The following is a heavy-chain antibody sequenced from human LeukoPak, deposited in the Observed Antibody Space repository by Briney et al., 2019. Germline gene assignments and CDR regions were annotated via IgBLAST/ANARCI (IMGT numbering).Heavy chain of an antibody. CDR2: IYYSGST. CDR1: GGSISSSNW. Sequence: SGTLSLTCAVSGGSISSSNWWSWVRQPPGKGLEWIGYIYYSGSTNYNPSLKSRVTISVDTSKNQFSLKLSSVTAADTAVYYCARGSWDILTGYPDYWGQGTLVTVSS. CDR3: ARGSWDILTGYPDY. J-gene: IGHJ4*02. D-gene: IGHD3-9*01. V-gene: IGHV4-4*02.